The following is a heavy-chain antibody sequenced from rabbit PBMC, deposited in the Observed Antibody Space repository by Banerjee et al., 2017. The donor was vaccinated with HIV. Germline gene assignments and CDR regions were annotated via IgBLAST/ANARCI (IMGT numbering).Heavy chain of an antibody. D-gene: IGHD4-2*01. CDR2: IYAGSSGST. J-gene: IGHJ4*01. Sequence: QEQLEESGGDLVKPEGSLTLTCTASGFAFSSSSWICWVRQAPGKGLEWIACIYAGSSGSTYYASWAKGRFTISKTASTTVTLQMTSLTAADTATYFCARGYAGNAGYGGVYFNLWGQGTLVTVS. V-gene: IGHV1S45*01. CDR3: ARGYAGNAGYGGVYFNL. CDR1: GFAFSSSSW.